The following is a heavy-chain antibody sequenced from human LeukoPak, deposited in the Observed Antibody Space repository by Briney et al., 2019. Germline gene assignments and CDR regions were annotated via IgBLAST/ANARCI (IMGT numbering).Heavy chain of an antibody. Sequence: GGSLRLSCVASGFTFSDYYMSWIRQAPGKGLEWVSSISSISSTIYYADSVKGRFTISRDNSKNTLYLQMNSLRAEDTAVYYCAKRYSGSYHTDYWGQGTLVTVSS. CDR1: GFTFSDYY. V-gene: IGHV3-11*01. J-gene: IGHJ4*02. CDR3: AKRYSGSYHTDY. CDR2: ISSISSTI. D-gene: IGHD1-26*01.